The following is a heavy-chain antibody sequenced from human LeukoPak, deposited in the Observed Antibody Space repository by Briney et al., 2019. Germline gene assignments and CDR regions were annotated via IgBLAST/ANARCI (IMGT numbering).Heavy chain of an antibody. CDR2: ISSSSSYI. V-gene: IGHV3-21*01. CDR1: GFTFSSYS. D-gene: IGHD1-14*01. CDR3: GGLIEGLNRLFDY. Sequence: GGSLRFSCAASGFTFSSYSMNWVRQAPGMGLEWVSSISSSSSYIYYADSVEGRFTISRDNAKNSLYLQMNSLRAEDTAVYYCGGLIEGLNRLFDYWGQRTLVTVSS. J-gene: IGHJ4*02.